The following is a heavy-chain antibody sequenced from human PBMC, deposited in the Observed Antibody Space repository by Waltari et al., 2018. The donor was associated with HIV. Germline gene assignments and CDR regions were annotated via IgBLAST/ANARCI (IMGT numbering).Heavy chain of an antibody. Sequence: QVQLVQSGAEVTKPGSSVKVSCKDSGGTFTSYGIRWVRQAPGQGREWMGRIIPILGITNYAQKFQGRVTITADKSTSTAYMELRSLRSEDTAVYYCARGAAAGNHFYYGMDVWGQGTTVTVSS. D-gene: IGHD6-13*01. J-gene: IGHJ6*02. CDR3: ARGAAAGNHFYYGMDV. CDR2: IIPILGIT. CDR1: GGTFTSYG. V-gene: IGHV1-69*04.